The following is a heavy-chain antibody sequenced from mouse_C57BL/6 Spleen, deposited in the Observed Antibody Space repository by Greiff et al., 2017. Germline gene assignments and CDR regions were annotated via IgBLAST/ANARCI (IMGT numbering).Heavy chain of an antibody. D-gene: IGHD1-1*01. CDR1: GYTFTTYP. CDR3: ARGVVAESYWYFDV. CDR2: FHPYNDDT. Sequence: LVESGAELVKPGASVKMSCKASGYTFTTYPIEWMKQNHGKSLEWIGNFHPYNDDTKYNEKFKGKATLTVEKSSSTVYLELSRLTSDDSAVYYCARGVVAESYWYFDVWGTGTTVTVSS. J-gene: IGHJ1*03. V-gene: IGHV1-47*01.